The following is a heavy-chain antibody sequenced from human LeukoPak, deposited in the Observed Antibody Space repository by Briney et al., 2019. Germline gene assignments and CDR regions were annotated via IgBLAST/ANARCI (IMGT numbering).Heavy chain of an antibody. Sequence: GGSLRLSCAASGFTFSTYGMHWVRQAPGKGLEWVAFIRYDGSDKYYAESVKGRFTISRDNSKNTLYLQMNSLRAEDTAVYYCAKDLYSSSHYYYYYMDVWGKGTTVTVSS. CDR1: GFTFSTYG. D-gene: IGHD6-6*01. CDR2: IRYDGSDK. J-gene: IGHJ6*03. CDR3: AKDLYSSSHYYYYYMDV. V-gene: IGHV3-30*02.